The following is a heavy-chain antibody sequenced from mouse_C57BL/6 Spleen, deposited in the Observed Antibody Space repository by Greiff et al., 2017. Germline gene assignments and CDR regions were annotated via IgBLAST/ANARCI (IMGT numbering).Heavy chain of an antibody. CDR1: GYTFTDYY. J-gene: IGHJ2*01. D-gene: IGHD2-1*01. CDR2: INPYNGGT. Sequence: EVKLVESGPVLVKPGASVKMSCKASGYTFTDYYMNWVKQSPGKSLEWIGVINPYNGGTSYNQKFKGKATLTVDKSSSTAYMELNSLTSEDSAVYYCARSNYGNYFDYWGQGTTLTVSS. V-gene: IGHV1-19*01. CDR3: ARSNYGNYFDY.